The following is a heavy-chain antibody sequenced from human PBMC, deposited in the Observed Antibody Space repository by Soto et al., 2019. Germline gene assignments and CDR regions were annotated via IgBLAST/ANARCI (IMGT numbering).Heavy chain of an antibody. V-gene: IGHV4-34*01. CDR2: INHSGST. CDR3: ARIRIRKITHGSGSYYNGTDY. Sequence: SETLSLTCAFYGGSFSGYYWSWIRQPPGKGLEWIGEINHSGSTNYNPSLKSRVTISVDTSKNQFSLKLSSVTAADTAVYYCARIRIRKITHGSGSYYNGTDYWGQGTLVTVSS. J-gene: IGHJ4*02. CDR1: GGSFSGYY. D-gene: IGHD3-10*01.